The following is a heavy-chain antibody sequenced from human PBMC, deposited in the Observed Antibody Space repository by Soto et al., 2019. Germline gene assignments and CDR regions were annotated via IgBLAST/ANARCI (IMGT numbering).Heavy chain of an antibody. CDR2: IYYSGST. J-gene: IGHJ5*02. Sequence: SETLSLTCTVSGGSISSSSYYWGWIRQPPGKGLEWIGYIYYSGSTNYNPSLKSRVTISVDTSKNQFSLKLSSVTAADTAVYYCARGYSSSSSWFDPWGQGTLVTVSS. D-gene: IGHD6-6*01. CDR1: GGSISSSSYY. V-gene: IGHV4-61*05. CDR3: ARGYSSSSSWFDP.